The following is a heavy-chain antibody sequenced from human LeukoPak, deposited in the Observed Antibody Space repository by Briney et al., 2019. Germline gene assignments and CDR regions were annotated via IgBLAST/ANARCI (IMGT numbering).Heavy chain of an antibody. CDR1: GFTFSSYE. V-gene: IGHV3-7*05. CDR3: TRDRSGQD. Sequence: GGSLRLSCAASGFTFSSYEMSWVRQAPGKGLQWVANIKQDGSEKYYVDSVKGRFTISRDNAKNSLYLQMNSLRAEDTAVYYCTRDRSGQDWGQGTLVTVSS. CDR2: IKQDGSEK. D-gene: IGHD1-1*01. J-gene: IGHJ4*02.